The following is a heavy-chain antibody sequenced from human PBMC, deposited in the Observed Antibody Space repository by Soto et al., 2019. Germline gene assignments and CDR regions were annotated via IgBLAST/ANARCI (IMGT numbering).Heavy chain of an antibody. CDR1: GFTFSNYW. D-gene: IGHD2-15*01. Sequence: GSLRLSCATSGFTFSNYWMHWVRQVPGRGLVWVSRIDTDGSTTSYADFAKGRFTISRDNAKSTLSLQMNSLRAEDTAIYYCACSRRPARLGPKGAIDYWGQGTLVTVS. CDR2: IDTDGSTT. V-gene: IGHV3-74*01. J-gene: IGHJ4*02. CDR3: ACSRRPARLGPKGAIDY.